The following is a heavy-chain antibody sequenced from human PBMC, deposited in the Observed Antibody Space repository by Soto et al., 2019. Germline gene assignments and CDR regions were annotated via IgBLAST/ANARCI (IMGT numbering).Heavy chain of an antibody. V-gene: IGHV4-39*01. CDR1: SGSISSSLNH. CDR3: ARVSGIYYYGMDV. J-gene: IGHJ6*02. D-gene: IGHD3-10*01. Sequence: PSETLSLTCIVSSGSISSSLNHWGWIRQPPGKGLEWIGNINYSGSTYYNPSLQSRVTISVDTSNNQFSLRLSSVTAADTAVYYCARVSGIYYYGMDVWGQGTTVSVSS. CDR2: INYSGST.